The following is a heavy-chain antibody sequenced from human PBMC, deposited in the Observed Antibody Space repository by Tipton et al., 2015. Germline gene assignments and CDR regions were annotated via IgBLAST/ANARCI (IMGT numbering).Heavy chain of an antibody. Sequence: GSLRLSCAASGFTFRNYWMTWVRRAPGKGLEWLGNINHDGSEAYYVDSVKGRFTMSRDNAKNSLDLQMSSLRAEDTAVYYCASVPSGDSYWYFDLWGRGTLVTVSS. CDR2: INHDGSEA. D-gene: IGHD4-17*01. CDR3: ASVPSGDSYWYFDL. J-gene: IGHJ2*01. CDR1: GFTFRNYW. V-gene: IGHV3-7*01.